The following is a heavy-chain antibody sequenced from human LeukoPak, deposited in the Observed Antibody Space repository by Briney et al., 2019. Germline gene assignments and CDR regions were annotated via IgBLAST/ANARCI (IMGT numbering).Heavy chain of an antibody. CDR2: ISYDGSDK. CDR1: GFTFSIYA. V-gene: IGHV3-30*04. CDR3: ARKAGYYYGSGDY. D-gene: IGHD3-10*01. Sequence: PGGSLRLSCGASGFTFSIYAMHWVRQAPGKGLEWVAVISYDGSDKYYADSVKGRFTISRDNSKNTLYLQMNSLRAEDTAVYYCARKAGYYYGSGDYWGQGTLVTVSS. J-gene: IGHJ4*02.